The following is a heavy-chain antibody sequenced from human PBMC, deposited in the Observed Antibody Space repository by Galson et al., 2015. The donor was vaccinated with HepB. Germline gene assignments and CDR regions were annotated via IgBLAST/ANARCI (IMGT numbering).Heavy chain of an antibody. CDR1: GFTFSSYG. D-gene: IGHD6-13*01. Sequence: SLRLSCAASGFTFSSYGMHWVRQAPGKGLEWVAVISYDGSNKYYADSVKGRFTISRDNSKNTLYLQMNSLRAEDTAVYYCAKDPYSSSPDPFFDIWGQGTMVTVSS. CDR2: ISYDGSNK. V-gene: IGHV3-30*18. CDR3: AKDPYSSSPDPFFDI. J-gene: IGHJ3*02.